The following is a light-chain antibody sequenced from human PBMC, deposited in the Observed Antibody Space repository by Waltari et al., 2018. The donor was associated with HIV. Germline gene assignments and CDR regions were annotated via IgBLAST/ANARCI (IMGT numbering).Light chain of an antibody. J-gene: IGLJ1*01. Sequence: QSVLTQPPSVSAAPGQKIGISCSGANSNIGSNSVSWYQQSPGRAPPLLIHDNHRRPSEAPARSSGSKSGTAGTLDITGLQTGDEADYYCGTWDSGLNAYVFGSGTKVTVL. CDR2: DNH. CDR1: NSNIGSNS. CDR3: GTWDSGLNAYV. V-gene: IGLV1-51*01.